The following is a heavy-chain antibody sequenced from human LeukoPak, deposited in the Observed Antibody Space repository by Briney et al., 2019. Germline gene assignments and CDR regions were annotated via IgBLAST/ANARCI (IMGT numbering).Heavy chain of an antibody. CDR3: ARDCSGGSCSSTDDY. Sequence: GASVKVSCKASGYTFTGYYMHWLRQAPGQGLEWMGRINPNSGGTNYARKFQGRVTMTRDTSISTAYMELSRLRSDDTAVYYCARDCSGGSCSSTDDYWGQGTLVTVSS. J-gene: IGHJ4*02. D-gene: IGHD2-15*01. CDR2: INPNSGGT. CDR1: GYTFTGYY. V-gene: IGHV1-2*06.